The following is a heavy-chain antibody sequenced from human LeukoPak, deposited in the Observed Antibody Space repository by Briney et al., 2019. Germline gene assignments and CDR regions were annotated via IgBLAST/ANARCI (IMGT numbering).Heavy chain of an antibody. V-gene: IGHV1-2*02. Sequence: ASVKVSCKASGYTFTSYYMHWVRQAPGQGLEWMGWINPNSGGTNYAQKFQGRVTMTRDTSISTAYMELSRLRSDDTAVYYCASAPGPYNWFDPWGQGTLVTVSS. CDR1: GYTFTSYY. J-gene: IGHJ5*02. CDR2: INPNSGGT. CDR3: ASAPGPYNWFDP.